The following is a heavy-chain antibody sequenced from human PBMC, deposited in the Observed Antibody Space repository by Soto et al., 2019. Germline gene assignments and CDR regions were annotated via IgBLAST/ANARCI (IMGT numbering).Heavy chain of an antibody. V-gene: IGHV3-30*03. CDR2: VSYDGRTR. Sequence: QVQLVESGGGVVQPGRSLRLSCVGSGFSFGRYGIHWVRQAPGKGLEWVAWVSYDGRTRNYADSLKARLTISRDNSKDTAFLQMNSLGPDDTTVYYCAREYLGRGPGVWGQGTSVTVSS. CDR1: GFSFGRYG. CDR3: AREYLGRGPGV. J-gene: IGHJ6*02.